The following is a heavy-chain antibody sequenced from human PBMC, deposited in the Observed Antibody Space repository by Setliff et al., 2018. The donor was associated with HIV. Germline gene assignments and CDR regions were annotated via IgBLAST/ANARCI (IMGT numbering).Heavy chain of an antibody. CDR2: IGGHGSII. CDR1: GFSFSNSW. CDR3: ARDLYFYYYMDV. D-gene: IGHD3-9*01. V-gene: IGHV3-48*01. J-gene: IGHJ6*03. Sequence: GESLKISCAASGFSFSNSWMTWVRQAPGKGLEWISFIGGHGSIIHYADSVKGRFTISRDDAKNSLYLQMNSLRAEDTAVYYCARDLYFYYYMDVWGKGTTVTAP.